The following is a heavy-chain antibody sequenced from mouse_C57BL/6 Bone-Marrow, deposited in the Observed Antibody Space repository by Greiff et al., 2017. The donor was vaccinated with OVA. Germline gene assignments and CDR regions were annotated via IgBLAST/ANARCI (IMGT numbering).Heavy chain of an antibody. V-gene: IGHV5-4*01. Sequence: EVQLQESGGGLVKPGGSLKLSCAASGFTFSSYAMSWVRQTPEKRLEWVATISDGGSYTYYPDNVKGRFTISRDNAKNNLYLQMSHLKSEDTAMYYCARASYYGVDYWGQGTTLTVSS. CDR3: ARASYYGVDY. D-gene: IGHD1-1*01. J-gene: IGHJ2*01. CDR1: GFTFSSYA. CDR2: ISDGGSYT.